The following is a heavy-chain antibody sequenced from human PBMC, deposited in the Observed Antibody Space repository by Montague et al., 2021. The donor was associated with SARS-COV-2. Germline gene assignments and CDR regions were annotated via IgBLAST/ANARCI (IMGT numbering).Heavy chain of an antibody. Sequence: SETLSLTCAVYGGSFSGYYWSWIRQPPEKGLEGMGEINHSGRTNNNPSLKRRVIISVDTSKNQFSLKLSSVTAADTAVYYCAGRGSSGWGVTVSAELDYWGQGTLVIVSS. CDR3: AGRGSSGWGVTVSAELDY. J-gene: IGHJ4*02. D-gene: IGHD3-10*01. CDR2: INHSGRT. CDR1: GGSFSGYY. V-gene: IGHV4-34*01.